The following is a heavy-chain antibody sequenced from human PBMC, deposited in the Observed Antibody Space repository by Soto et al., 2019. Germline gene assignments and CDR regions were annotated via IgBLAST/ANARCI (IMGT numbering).Heavy chain of an antibody. V-gene: IGHV4-31*03. Sequence: QVQLQESAPGLVKPSQTLSLTCTVSCGSISSGGYYWSWLRQHPGKGLEWIGYIYYSGSTYYNPCLKSRVTISVDTSKNQFSLKLSSVTAADTAVYYCARTLRYWGQGTLVTVSS. CDR1: CGSISSGGYY. CDR2: IYYSGST. CDR3: ARTLRY. J-gene: IGHJ4*02.